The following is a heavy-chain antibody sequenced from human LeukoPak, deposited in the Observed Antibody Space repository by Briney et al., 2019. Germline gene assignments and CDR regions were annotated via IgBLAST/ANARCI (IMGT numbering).Heavy chain of an antibody. CDR3: AKSPGPNYYDSSGYYYFDLFGMDV. J-gene: IGHJ6*04. CDR1: GFTFSSYG. Sequence: PGGSLRLSCAASGFTFSSYGMHWVRQAPGKGLEWVAVIWCDGSNKYYADSVKGRSTISRDNSKNTLYLQMNSLRAEDTAVYYCAKSPGPNYYDSSGYYYFDLFGMDVWGKGTTVTVSS. V-gene: IGHV3-33*06. CDR2: IWCDGSNK. D-gene: IGHD3-22*01.